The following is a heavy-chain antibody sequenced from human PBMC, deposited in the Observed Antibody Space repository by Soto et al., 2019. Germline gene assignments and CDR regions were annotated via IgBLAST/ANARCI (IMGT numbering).Heavy chain of an antibody. D-gene: IGHD3-22*01. V-gene: IGHV4-34*01. J-gene: IGHJ4*02. CDR2: SNHRGST. Sequence: PSQTLSLTCAVSGGSFSGYFWTWVRQPPGKGLEWIGESNHRGSTNYNPSLNSRVSISVDTSKMHFSLRLSSMSAADTAVYYCARRSPSMKVVGPDSGLRYFDYWGQGSMVTVSA. CDR3: ARRSPSMKVVGPDSGLRYFDY. CDR1: GGSFSGYF.